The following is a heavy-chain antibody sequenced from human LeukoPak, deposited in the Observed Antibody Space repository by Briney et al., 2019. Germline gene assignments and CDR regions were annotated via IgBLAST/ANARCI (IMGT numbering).Heavy chain of an antibody. Sequence: ASVKVSCKASGYTFTSYYLHWVRQAPGQGLEWMGWINPNSGGTNYAQKFQGRVTMTRDTSISTAYMELSRLRSDDTAVYYCARARKEYYYMDVWGKGTTVTISS. CDR1: GYTFTSYY. V-gene: IGHV1-2*02. CDR2: INPNSGGT. CDR3: ARARKEYYYMDV. D-gene: IGHD2/OR15-2a*01. J-gene: IGHJ6*03.